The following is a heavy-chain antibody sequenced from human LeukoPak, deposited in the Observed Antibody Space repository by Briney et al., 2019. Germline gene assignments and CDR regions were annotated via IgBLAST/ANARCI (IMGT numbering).Heavy chain of an antibody. V-gene: IGHV3-53*01. D-gene: IGHD3-10*01. CDR1: GFTVSSNY. Sequence: PGGSLRLSCAASGFTVSSNYMSWVRQAPGKGLEWVSVIYSGGSTYYADSVKGRFTISRDNSKNTLYLQMNSLRAEDTAVYYCARGGYGSGMYYFDYWGQGTRVTVSS. CDR3: ARGGYGSGMYYFDY. J-gene: IGHJ4*02. CDR2: IYSGGST.